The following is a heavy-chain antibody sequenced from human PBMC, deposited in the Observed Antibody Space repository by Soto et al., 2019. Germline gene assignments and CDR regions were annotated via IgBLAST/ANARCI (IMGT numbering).Heavy chain of an antibody. CDR3: ARDMGVFWSGYPEGGFDY. D-gene: IGHD3-3*01. V-gene: IGHV3-7*01. CDR1: GFTFTNYW. Sequence: EAQLVESGGGLVQPGGSLRLSCAASGFTFTNYWMSWVRQAPGKGLEWVANIKQVGSEKYYADSAKGRFIISRDNAKTSLYLQMNSLRAEDTAVYYCARDMGVFWSGYPEGGFDYWGQGTPVTVSS. J-gene: IGHJ4*02. CDR2: IKQVGSEK.